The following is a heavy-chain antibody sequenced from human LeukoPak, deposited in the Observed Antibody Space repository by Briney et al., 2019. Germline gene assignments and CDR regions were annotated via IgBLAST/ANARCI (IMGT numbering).Heavy chain of an antibody. CDR3: ARLGDQLLYYYFDY. J-gene: IGHJ4*02. CDR2: ISAYNGNT. V-gene: IGHV1-18*01. CDR1: GYTFTSYG. Sequence: EASVKVSCKASGYTFTSYGISWVRQAPGQGLEWMGWISAYNGNTNYAQKLQGRVTMTTDTSTSTAYMELRSLRSDDTAVYYCARLGDQLLYYYFDYWGQGTLVTVSS. D-gene: IGHD2-2*02.